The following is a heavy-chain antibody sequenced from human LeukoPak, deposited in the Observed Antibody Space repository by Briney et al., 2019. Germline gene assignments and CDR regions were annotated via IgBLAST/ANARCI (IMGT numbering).Heavy chain of an antibody. J-gene: IGHJ2*01. CDR1: GGSISSGGYS. D-gene: IGHD3-22*01. V-gene: IGHV4-30-2*01. Sequence: PSETLSLTCAVSGGSISSGGYSWSWIRQPPGKGLEWIGYIHHSGSTYYNPSLKSRVTISVDRSKNQFSLKLSSVTAADTAVYYCARVGGSYYDSSGAHWYFDLWGRGTLVTVSS. CDR2: IHHSGST. CDR3: ARVGGSYYDSSGAHWYFDL.